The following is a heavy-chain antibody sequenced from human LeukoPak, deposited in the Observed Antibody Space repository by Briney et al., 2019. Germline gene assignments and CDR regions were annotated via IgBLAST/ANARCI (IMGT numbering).Heavy chain of an antibody. D-gene: IGHD3-3*01. CDR2: ISYDGSNK. Sequence: GRSLRLSCAASGFTFSSYAMHWVRQAPGKGLEWVAVISYDGSNKYYADSVKGRFTISRDNSKNTLYLQMNSLRAEDTAVYYCASYYDFWSGYYTGYWGQGTLVTVSS. CDR1: GFTFSSYA. J-gene: IGHJ4*02. CDR3: ASYYDFWSGYYTGY. V-gene: IGHV3-30-3*01.